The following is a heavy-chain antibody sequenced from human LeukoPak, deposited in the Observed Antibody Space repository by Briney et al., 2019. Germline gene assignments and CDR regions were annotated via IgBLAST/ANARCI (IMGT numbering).Heavy chain of an antibody. CDR2: ISSSGSTI. V-gene: IGHV3-11*01. D-gene: IGHD3-9*01. CDR1: GFTFSDYY. CDR3: ARDKLTGYWGLGYYYYMDV. Sequence: PGGSLRLSCAASGFTFSDYYMSWIRQAPGKGLEWVSYISSSGSTIYYADSVKGRFTISRDNAKNSLYLQMNSLRAEDTAVYYCARDKLTGYWGLGYYYYMDVWGKGTTVTVSS. J-gene: IGHJ6*03.